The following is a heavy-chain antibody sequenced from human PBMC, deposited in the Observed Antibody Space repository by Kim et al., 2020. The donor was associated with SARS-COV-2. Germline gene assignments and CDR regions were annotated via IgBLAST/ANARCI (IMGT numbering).Heavy chain of an antibody. D-gene: IGHD3-10*01. J-gene: IGHJ4*02. Sequence: NPSLESRVTISVDASKNQFSLKLSSVTAADTAVYYCAREREEYNGLFDYWGQGTLVTVSS. CDR3: AREREEYNGLFDY. V-gene: IGHV4-34*01.